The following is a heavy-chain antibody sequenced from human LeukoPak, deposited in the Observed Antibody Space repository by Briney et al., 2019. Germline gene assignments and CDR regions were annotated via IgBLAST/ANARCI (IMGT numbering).Heavy chain of an antibody. Sequence: SETLSLTCTVSGGSISSGDYYWSWIRQPPGKGLEWIGYIYYSGSTNYNPSLKSRVTISVDTSKNQFSLKLSSVTAADTAVYYCARVVRGWYWDFDAFDIWGQGTMVTVSS. CDR2: IYYSGST. J-gene: IGHJ3*02. V-gene: IGHV4-61*08. CDR3: ARVVRGWYWDFDAFDI. D-gene: IGHD6-19*01. CDR1: GGSISSGDYY.